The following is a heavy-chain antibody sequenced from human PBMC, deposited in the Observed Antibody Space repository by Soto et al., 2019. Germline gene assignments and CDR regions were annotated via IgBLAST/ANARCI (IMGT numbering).Heavy chain of an antibody. Sequence: QVQLVQSGAGVKKPGASVTVACKASGYTFTSYGISWVRQAPGPRLEWMGWISADNGNTNYAQKLQGRVTLTTDPPTSTAYTEMRGLRDDDTAGYYCAREWKWWQQLAGPCPRYCYYGMDVWGQGTTVTVSS. J-gene: IGHJ6*02. D-gene: IGHD6-13*01. CDR2: ISADNGNT. CDR3: AREWKWWQQLAGPCPRYCYYGMDV. V-gene: IGHV1-18*01. CDR1: GYTFTSYG.